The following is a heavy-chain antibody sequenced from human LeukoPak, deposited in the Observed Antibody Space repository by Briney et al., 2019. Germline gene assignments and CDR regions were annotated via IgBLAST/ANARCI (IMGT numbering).Heavy chain of an antibody. CDR1: GYTFTGYY. Sequence: RASVKVSCKASGYTFTGYYMHWVRQAPGQGLEWMGWINPNSGGTNYAQKFQGRVTMTRGTSISTAYMELSRLRSDDTAVYYCARGRGGSDWYNWNSWNDAFDIWGQGTMVTVSS. D-gene: IGHD1-1*01. V-gene: IGHV1-2*02. CDR2: INPNSGGT. CDR3: ARGRGGSDWYNWNSWNDAFDI. J-gene: IGHJ3*02.